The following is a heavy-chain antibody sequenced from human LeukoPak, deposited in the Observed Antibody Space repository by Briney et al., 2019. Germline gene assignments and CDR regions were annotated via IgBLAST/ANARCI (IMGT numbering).Heavy chain of an antibody. Sequence: SETLSLTCAVSGYSISSAYDWGWIRQPPGKGLEWIGSIYHSGSTDYNPSLKSRVTISVDTSKNQFSLKLRSVTAADTAVYYCARDQAYCGGDCYFDFWGQGTLVTVSS. CDR3: ARDQAYCGGDCYFDF. J-gene: IGHJ4*02. D-gene: IGHD2-21*02. V-gene: IGHV4-38-2*02. CDR1: GYSISSAYD. CDR2: IYHSGST.